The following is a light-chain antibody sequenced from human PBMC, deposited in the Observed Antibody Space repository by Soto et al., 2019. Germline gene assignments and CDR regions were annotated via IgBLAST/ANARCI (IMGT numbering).Light chain of an antibody. CDR2: GAS. V-gene: IGKV3-20*01. Sequence: EIVLTQSPGTLSLSPGERVTLSCRASQSVSSSYLAWYQQKTGQAPRLLIYGASSRASGIPDRFSGSGSGTDYTLTISRLEPEDFAVYYCQQFGSSPLYTFGQGTKLEIK. CDR3: QQFGSSPLYT. J-gene: IGKJ2*01. CDR1: QSVSSSY.